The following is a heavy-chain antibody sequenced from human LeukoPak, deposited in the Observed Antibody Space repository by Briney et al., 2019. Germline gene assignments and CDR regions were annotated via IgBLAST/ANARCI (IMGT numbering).Heavy chain of an antibody. CDR2: IDYSGNT. CDR3: ARGEYQLLVLDLHNWFDP. V-gene: IGHV4-39*01. Sequence: PSETLSLTCTVSGVSISSSNSYWGWIRQPPGKGLEWIGSIDYSGNTYYNASLKSQVSISIDTSKNQFSLKLSSVTAADTAVYYCARGEYQLLVLDLHNWFDPWGQGTLVTVSS. J-gene: IGHJ5*02. CDR1: GVSISSSNSY. D-gene: IGHD2-2*01.